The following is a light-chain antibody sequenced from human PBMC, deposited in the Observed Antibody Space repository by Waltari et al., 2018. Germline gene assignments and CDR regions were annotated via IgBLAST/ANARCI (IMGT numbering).Light chain of an antibody. CDR3: QTGGHGTWV. Sequence: QLVLTQSPSASASLGASVKLTCTLSSGHSSNIIAWHQQQPEKGPRYLMKVNSDGRHSKGAGIPDRFSGPRSSAERYRTSSSLQSEDEADYYCQTGGHGTWVFGGGTKLTVL. CDR2: VNSDGRH. J-gene: IGLJ3*02. CDR1: SGHSSNI. V-gene: IGLV4-69*01.